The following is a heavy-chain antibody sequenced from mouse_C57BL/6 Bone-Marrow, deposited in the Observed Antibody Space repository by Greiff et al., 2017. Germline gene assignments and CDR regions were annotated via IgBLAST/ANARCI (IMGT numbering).Heavy chain of an antibody. CDR2: ISSGSSTI. J-gene: IGHJ2*01. V-gene: IGHV5-17*01. D-gene: IGHD2-4*01. Sequence: EVKLMESGGGLVKPGGSLKLSCAASGFTFSDYGMHWVRQAPEKGLEWVAYISSGSSTIYYADTVKGRFTISRDNAKNTLFLQMTSLRSEDTAMYYCAMGDYNYFDYWGQGTTLTVSS. CDR1: GFTFSDYG. CDR3: AMGDYNYFDY.